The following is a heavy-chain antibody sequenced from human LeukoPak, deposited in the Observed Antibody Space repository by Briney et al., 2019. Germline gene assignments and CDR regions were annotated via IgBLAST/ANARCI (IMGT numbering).Heavy chain of an antibody. CDR1: GVTFSDHA. CDR2: ISMNGIRT. D-gene: IGHD5-12*01. J-gene: IGHJ4*02. Sequence: VGSLRLSCATSGVTFSDHALHWVREAPGNGLQYVSAISMNGIRTFYADSVKDRFTISRDKSTKTLYLQMGSLRVEDMGVYYCVRDSFYTGYDRGFGYWGQGTLVTVS. CDR3: VRDSFYTGYDRGFGY. V-gene: IGHV3-64*02.